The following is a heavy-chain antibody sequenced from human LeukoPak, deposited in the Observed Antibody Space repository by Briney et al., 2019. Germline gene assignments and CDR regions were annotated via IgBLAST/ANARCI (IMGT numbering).Heavy chain of an antibody. J-gene: IGHJ6*03. V-gene: IGHV4-34*01. D-gene: IGHD4/OR15-4a*01. Sequence: SETLSPTCAVYGGSFSGYYWSWIRQPPGKGLEWIGEINHSGSTNYNPSLKSRVTISVDTSKNQFSLKLSSVTAADTAVYYCARGTKDAKYYYYYMDVWGKGTTVTVSS. CDR3: ARGTKDAKYYYYYMDV. CDR2: INHSGST. CDR1: GGSFSGYY.